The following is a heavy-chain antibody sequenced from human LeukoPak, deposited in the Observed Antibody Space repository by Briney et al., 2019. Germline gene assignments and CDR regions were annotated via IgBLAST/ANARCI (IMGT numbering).Heavy chain of an antibody. V-gene: IGHV4-4*02. J-gene: IGHJ5*02. D-gene: IGHD2-2*01. CDR2: MHHSGRT. Sequence: SETLSLTCAISGASISSTNWWIWVRQPPGKGLEWIGEMHHSGRTNYNPSLKSRITISVDKSKNQVFLRLNSVAAADTALYYCARAQEGCSRASCYLEPWGQGTLDTVSS. CDR1: GASISSTNW. CDR3: ARAQEGCSRASCYLEP.